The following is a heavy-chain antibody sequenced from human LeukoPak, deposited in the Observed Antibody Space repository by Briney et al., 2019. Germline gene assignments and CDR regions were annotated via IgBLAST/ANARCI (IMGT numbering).Heavy chain of an antibody. D-gene: IGHD3-3*01. CDR2: IYPSGNT. V-gene: IGHV4-38-2*02. J-gene: IGHJ4*02. CDR3: ARHTFWSGYYNN. CDR1: GYSISSGYY. Sequence: SSETLSLTCIVSGYSISSGYYWGWIRQPPGKGLECIGSIYPSGNTHYNPSLKSRVTISLDTSKNQFSLKLNSVTAADTAVYYCARHTFWSGYYNNWGQGTLVTVSS.